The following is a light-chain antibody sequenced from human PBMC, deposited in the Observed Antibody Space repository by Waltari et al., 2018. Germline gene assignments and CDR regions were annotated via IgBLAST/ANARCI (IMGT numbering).Light chain of an antibody. J-gene: IGKJ1*01. CDR1: QSLVFVDGNTY. V-gene: IGKV2-30*01. Sequence: VLVQSPLSLPVSLGQPASISCRSNQSLVFVDGNTYLNWLHQRPGQPPRRLIYNVSHRESGVPDRFTGSGSGTGFTLKISRVAAEDVGVYYCVQGTGWPWTFGQGTKVEIK. CDR2: NVS. CDR3: VQGTGWPWT.